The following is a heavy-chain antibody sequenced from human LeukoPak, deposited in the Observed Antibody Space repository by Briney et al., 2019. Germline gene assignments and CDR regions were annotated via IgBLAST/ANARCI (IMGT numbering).Heavy chain of an antibody. V-gene: IGHV7-4-1*02. D-gene: IGHD2-2*01. CDR1: GYTFTSYA. Sequence: GASVKVSCKASGYTFTSYAMNWVRQAPGQGLEWMGWINTNTGNPTYAQGFTGRFVFSLDTSVSTAYLQISSLKAEDTAVYYCARDDIVVVPAAIRGNYYYYYGMDVWGQGTTVTVSS. CDR3: ARDDIVVVPAAIRGNYYYYYGMDV. CDR2: INTNTGNP. J-gene: IGHJ6*02.